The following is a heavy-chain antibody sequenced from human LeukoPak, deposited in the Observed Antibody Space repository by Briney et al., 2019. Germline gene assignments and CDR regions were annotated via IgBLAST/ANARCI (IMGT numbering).Heavy chain of an antibody. J-gene: IGHJ4*02. CDR1: GDSVSRNTAS. CDR2: TYYRSKWYN. CDR3: VRDPGGTLFDS. V-gene: IGHV6-1*01. Sequence: SQTPSLTCVISGDSVSRNTASWNRIRQSPSRGLEWLGRTYYRSKWYNDFAESVKSRITFSADTSKNQLTLQLNSVTPDDTAVYYCVRDPGGTLFDSWGQGTLVTVSS.